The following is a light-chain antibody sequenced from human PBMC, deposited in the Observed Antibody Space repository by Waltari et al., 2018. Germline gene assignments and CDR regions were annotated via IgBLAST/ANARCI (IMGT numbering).Light chain of an antibody. J-gene: IGLJ3*02. CDR3: LLYYGGAQLWV. V-gene: IGLV7-43*01. CDR1: TCAVTMGYY. CDR2: STS. Sequence: QTVGTQEPSLTVSPGGPVTLTCASSTCAVTMGYYPNSFQQKPGQAPRALIYSTSNKPSWTPARFSGSLLGGKAALTLSGVQPEDEAEYYCLLYYGGAQLWVFGGGTKLTVL.